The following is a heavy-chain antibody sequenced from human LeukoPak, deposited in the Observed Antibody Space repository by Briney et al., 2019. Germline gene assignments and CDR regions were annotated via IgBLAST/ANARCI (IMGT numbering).Heavy chain of an antibody. Sequence: ASVKVSCKASGYTLTHYYMHWVRQAPGQGLEWMGIINPSGGTTQYAQTFQGRVTLTRDTSTNTVYMDLSSLRSEDTAIYFCARGVVSTSGYFDLWGQGTLVTVSS. J-gene: IGHJ4*02. CDR1: GYTLTHYY. CDR3: ARGVVSTSGYFDL. V-gene: IGHV1-46*01. CDR2: INPSGGTT. D-gene: IGHD3-3*01.